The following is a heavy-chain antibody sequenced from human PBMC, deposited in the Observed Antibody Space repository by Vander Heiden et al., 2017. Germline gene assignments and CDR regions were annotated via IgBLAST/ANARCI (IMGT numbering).Heavy chain of an antibody. Sequence: EVQLMESGGGLVKPGGSLRLSCAASGFTFSSYSMSWVRQAPGRGLEWVSSISSRSGYIYYADSMKGRFTISRDNAKNSLYLQLNSLRAEDTAVYYCAREYSTSAGEDFDYWGQGTLVTVSS. V-gene: IGHV3-21*01. J-gene: IGHJ4*02. CDR3: AREYSTSAGEDFDY. D-gene: IGHD6-6*01. CDR2: ISSRSGYI. CDR1: GFTFSSYS.